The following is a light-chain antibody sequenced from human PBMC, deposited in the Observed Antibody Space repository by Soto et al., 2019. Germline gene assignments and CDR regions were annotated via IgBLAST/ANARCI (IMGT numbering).Light chain of an antibody. Sequence: QSVLTQPASVSGSPGQSITISCTGTSSDVGDYNYVSWYQQHPGKAPKLMIYDVSNRPSGVSNRFSGSKSGNTASLTISGLRAEDEADYYCSSYRSSSTVFGTGTKLTV. J-gene: IGLJ1*01. CDR3: SSYRSSSTV. CDR2: DVS. V-gene: IGLV2-14*01. CDR1: SSDVGDYNY.